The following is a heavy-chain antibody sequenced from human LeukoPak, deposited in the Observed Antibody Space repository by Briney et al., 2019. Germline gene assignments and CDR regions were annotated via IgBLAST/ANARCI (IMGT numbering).Heavy chain of an antibody. D-gene: IGHD2-15*01. V-gene: IGHV3-30-3*01. CDR1: GFTFSSYA. CDR2: ISYDGSNK. J-gene: IGHJ4*02. CDR3: ASLRGGRTDY. Sequence: PGGSLRLSCAASGFTFSSYAMHWVRQAPGKGLEWVAVISYDGSNKYYADSVKGRFTISRDNSKNTLYLQMNSLRAEDTAVYYCASLRGGRTDYWGQGTLVTVSS.